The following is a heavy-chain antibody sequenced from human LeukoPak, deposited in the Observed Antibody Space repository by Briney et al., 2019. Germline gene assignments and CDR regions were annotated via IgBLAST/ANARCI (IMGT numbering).Heavy chain of an antibody. Sequence: GGSLRLSCAASGFTFSSYWMHWVRQAPGKGLVWVSRINSDGSSTSYADSVKGRFTISRDNAKNTLYLQMNSLRAEDTAVHYCASCSGWHYYFDYWGQGTLVTVSS. J-gene: IGHJ4*02. CDR1: GFTFSSYW. CDR3: ASCSGWHYYFDY. CDR2: INSDGSST. D-gene: IGHD6-19*01. V-gene: IGHV3-74*01.